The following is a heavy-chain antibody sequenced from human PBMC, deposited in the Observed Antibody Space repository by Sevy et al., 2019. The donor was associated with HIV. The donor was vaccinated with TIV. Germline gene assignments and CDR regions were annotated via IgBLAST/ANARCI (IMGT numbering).Heavy chain of an antibody. D-gene: IGHD6-19*01. CDR2: IYYSGST. Sequence: SETLSLTCTVSGGSISSYYWSWIRQPPGKGLEWIGYIYYSGSTNYNPSLKSRVTISVDMSKNQFSLKLSSVTAADTAVYYCARITAVAGWFDPWGQGTLVTVSS. CDR1: GGSISSYY. V-gene: IGHV4-59*13. CDR3: ARITAVAGWFDP. J-gene: IGHJ5*02.